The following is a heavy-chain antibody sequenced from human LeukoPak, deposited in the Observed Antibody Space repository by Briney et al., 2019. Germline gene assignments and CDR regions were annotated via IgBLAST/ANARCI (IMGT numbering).Heavy chain of an antibody. V-gene: IGHV3-7*01. CDR2: IKQDGSEK. J-gene: IGHJ6*03. D-gene: IGHD3-3*01. Sequence: GGSLRLFCAASGFTFTSYAMSWVRQAPGEGLEWVANIKQDGSEKYYVDSVKGRFTISRDNAKNSLHLQMNSLRAEDTAVYYCARGGDFWSGFYTPYYMDVWGKGTTVTVSS. CDR3: ARGGDFWSGFYTPYYMDV. CDR1: GFTFTSYA.